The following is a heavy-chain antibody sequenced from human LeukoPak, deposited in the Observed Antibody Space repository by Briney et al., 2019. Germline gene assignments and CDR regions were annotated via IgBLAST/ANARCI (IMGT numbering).Heavy chain of an antibody. CDR2: IYSGGST. V-gene: IGHV3-53*01. Sequence: GGSLRLSCAASGFTVSSNYMSSVRQAPGKWLEWVSVIYSGGSTYYADSVKGRFTISRDNSKNTLYLQMNSLRAEDTAVYYCARDSGDHIFDYWGQGTLVTVSS. D-gene: IGHD3-10*01. CDR1: GFTVSSNY. CDR3: ARDSGDHIFDY. J-gene: IGHJ4*02.